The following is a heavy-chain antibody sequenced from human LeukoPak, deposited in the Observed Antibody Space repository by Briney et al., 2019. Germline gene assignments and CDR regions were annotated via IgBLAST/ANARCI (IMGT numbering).Heavy chain of an antibody. D-gene: IGHD6-13*01. CDR2: IYSGGST. Sequence: GGSLRLSCAASGFTVSTNYVSWVRQAPGKGLEWVSVIYSGGSTYYADSVKDRFTISRDNSKNTLYLQMNSLRVEDTAVYYCAKEGYSRGYYSYYYMDVWGKGTTVTVSS. V-gene: IGHV3-66*01. CDR1: GFTVSTNY. J-gene: IGHJ6*03. CDR3: AKEGYSRGYYSYYYMDV.